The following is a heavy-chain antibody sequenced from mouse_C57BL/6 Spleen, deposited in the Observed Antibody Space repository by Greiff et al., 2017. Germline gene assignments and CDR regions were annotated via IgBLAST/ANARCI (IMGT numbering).Heavy chain of an antibody. V-gene: IGHV7-3*01. J-gene: IGHJ2*01. D-gene: IGHD2-5*01. CDR2: IRNKANGYTT. Sequence: EVHLVESGGGLVQPGGSLSLSCAASGFTFTDYYMSWVRQPPGKALEWLGFIRNKANGYTTEYSASVKGRFTISRDNSQSIRYLQMNALRAEDSATNYCARYSSNEGVDYWGQGTTLTFSS. CDR1: GFTFTDYY. CDR3: ARYSSNEGVDY.